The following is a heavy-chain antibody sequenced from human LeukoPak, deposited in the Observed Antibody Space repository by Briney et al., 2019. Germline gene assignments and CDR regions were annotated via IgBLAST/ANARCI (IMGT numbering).Heavy chain of an antibody. Sequence: GGPLRLSCPASGFTFSSYAMSWVRQAPGKGLEWVSAISGSGGSTYYADSVKGRFTISRDNSKNTLYLQMNSLRAEDTAVYYCAPRPGYCCSTSCHDGRDWGQGTLVTVSS. CDR2: ISGSGGST. CDR1: GFTFSSYA. CDR3: APRPGYCCSTSCHDGRD. J-gene: IGHJ4*02. V-gene: IGHV3-23*01. D-gene: IGHD2-2*03.